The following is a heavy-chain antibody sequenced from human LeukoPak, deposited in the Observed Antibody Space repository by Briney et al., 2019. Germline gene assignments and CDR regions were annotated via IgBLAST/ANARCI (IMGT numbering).Heavy chain of an antibody. D-gene: IGHD2-2*01. V-gene: IGHV3-30*02. CDR3: AKDTNFLHYLDY. Sequence: GGSLRLSCAASGSTFSSYAMHWFRQAPGKGLKGVAFIRYDGSNKYYADSVKGRFTISRDNSKNTLYLQMNSLRAEDTAVYYCAKDTNFLHYLDYWGQGTLVTVSS. J-gene: IGHJ4*02. CDR1: GSTFSSYA. CDR2: IRYDGSNK.